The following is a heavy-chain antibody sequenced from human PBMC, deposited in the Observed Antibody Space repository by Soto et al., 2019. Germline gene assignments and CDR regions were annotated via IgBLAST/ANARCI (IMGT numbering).Heavy chain of an antibody. CDR3: AKDWICSGGSGNNWFDP. J-gene: IGHJ5*02. CDR2: ISYDGSNK. CDR1: GFTFTTYA. Sequence: QVQLVASGGGVVQPWRSLRLSCAASGFTFTTYALRWVRQAPGTGLEWVAVISYDGSNKYYADSVKSRFTISSDNPKNTLELQMHSLSAEDTAVYYCAKDWICSGGSGNNWFDPCGQGTLVTVSS. D-gene: IGHD2-15*01. V-gene: IGHV3-30*18.